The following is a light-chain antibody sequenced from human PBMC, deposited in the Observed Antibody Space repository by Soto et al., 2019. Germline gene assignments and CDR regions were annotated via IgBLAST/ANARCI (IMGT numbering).Light chain of an antibody. V-gene: IGKV3-15*01. CDR1: QSVSSN. CDR2: GAS. CDR3: QHYNHWPPWT. J-gene: IGKJ1*01. Sequence: EIVMPQSPATLSVSPGESATLSCRASQSVSSNFAWYQKTPGQATRLLIYGASTRATVIPASFSGGGSGTEFPLTISILQYEVFAVYYCQHYNHWPPWTFGQGTKVEIK.